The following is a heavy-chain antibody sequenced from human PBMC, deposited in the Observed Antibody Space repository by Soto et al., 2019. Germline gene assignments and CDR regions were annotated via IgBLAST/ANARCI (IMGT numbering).Heavy chain of an antibody. CDR1: GFTFSGYA. CDR3: AKDGEAAGTTDY. V-gene: IGHV3-23*01. J-gene: IGHJ4*02. CDR2: ISGSGGST. D-gene: IGHD1-1*01. Sequence: EVQLLESGGGLVQPGGSLRLSCAASGFTFSGYAMSWVRQAPGKGLEWVSAISGSGGSTYYADSVKGRFTISRDNSKNTLYLQMNSLRAEDTAVYYCAKDGEAAGTTDYWGQGTLVTVSS.